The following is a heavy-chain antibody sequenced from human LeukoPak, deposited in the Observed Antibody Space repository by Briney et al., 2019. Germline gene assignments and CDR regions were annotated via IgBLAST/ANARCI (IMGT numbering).Heavy chain of an antibody. V-gene: IGHV4-39*01. CDR2: IYYSGST. D-gene: IGHD3-22*01. Sequence: SETLSLTCTDSGGSISSSSYYWGWIRQPPGKGLEWIGSIYYSGSTYYNPSLKSRVTISVDTSKNQFSLKLSSVTAADTAVYYCARHDYYDRDYWGQGTLVTVSS. J-gene: IGHJ4*02. CDR3: ARHDYYDRDY. CDR1: GGSISSSSYY.